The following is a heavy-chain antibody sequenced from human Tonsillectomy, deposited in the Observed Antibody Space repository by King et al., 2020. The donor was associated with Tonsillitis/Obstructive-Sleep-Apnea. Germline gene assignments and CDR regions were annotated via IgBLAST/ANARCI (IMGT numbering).Heavy chain of an antibody. D-gene: IGHD2-2*01. J-gene: IGHJ4*02. Sequence: QLQESGPGLVKPSETLSLTCTVSNGSINFYYWSWIRQPPGKGLEWIGFIYYSGSTNYNPSIKSRVTMSVDTSKNQFSLKLSSVTAADTAVYYCARAPLGYCSRTSCYDGSFDFWGQGTPVTVSS. CDR3: ARAPLGYCSRTSCYDGSFDF. CDR2: IYYSGST. CDR1: NGSINFYY. V-gene: IGHV4-59*01.